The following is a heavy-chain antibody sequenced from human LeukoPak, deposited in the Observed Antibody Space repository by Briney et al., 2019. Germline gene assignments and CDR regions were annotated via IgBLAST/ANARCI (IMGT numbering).Heavy chain of an antibody. Sequence: PSETLSLTCTVSGDSISTYYWSWIRQPPGKGLEWIGYIYYSGSTNYYPSLKSRVTISVDTSKNQVSLNLTSVTVADTAVYYCARSDYYYYGMDVWGQGTTVTVSS. CDR1: GDSISTYY. J-gene: IGHJ6*02. CDR2: IYYSGST. V-gene: IGHV4-59*08. CDR3: ARSDYYYYGMDV.